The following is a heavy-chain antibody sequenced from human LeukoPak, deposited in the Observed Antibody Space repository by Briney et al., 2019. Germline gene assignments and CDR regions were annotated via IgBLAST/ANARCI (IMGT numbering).Heavy chain of an antibody. CDR1: GFTSSSYG. V-gene: IGHV3-33*01. CDR3: ARDRISRYNYGHYFDY. Sequence: GGSLRLSCAASGFTSSSYGMHWVRQAPGKGLEWVAVIWYDGSNKYYADSVKGRFTISRDNSKNTVYLQMNSLRAEDTAVYYCARDRISRYNYGHYFDYWGQGTLVTVFS. CDR2: IWYDGSNK. J-gene: IGHJ4*02. D-gene: IGHD5-18*01.